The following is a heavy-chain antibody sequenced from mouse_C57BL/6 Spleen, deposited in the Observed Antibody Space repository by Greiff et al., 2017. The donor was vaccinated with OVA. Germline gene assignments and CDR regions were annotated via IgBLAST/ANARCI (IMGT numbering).Heavy chain of an antibody. Sequence: EVQVVESGTVLARPGASVKMSCKTSGYTFTSYWMHWVKQRPGQGLEWIGAIYPGNSGTSYNQKFKGKAKLTADKSASTAYMELSCLTNEDSAVYYCARGVHLYCFDYWGQGTTLTVSS. CDR1: GYTFTSYW. V-gene: IGHV1-5*01. CDR2: IYPGNSGT. J-gene: IGHJ2*01. CDR3: ARGVHLYCFDY. D-gene: IGHD1-2*01.